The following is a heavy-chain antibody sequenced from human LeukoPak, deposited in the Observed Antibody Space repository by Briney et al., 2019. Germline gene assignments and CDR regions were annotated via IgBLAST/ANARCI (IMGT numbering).Heavy chain of an antibody. V-gene: IGHV4-59*08. CDR1: GGSISSYY. CDR3: ARLQRAAGIAVAGSLDY. D-gene: IGHD6-19*01. Sequence: SETLSLTCTVSGGSISSYYWSWIRQPPGKGLEWIGYIYYSGSTNYNPSLKSRVTISVDTSKSQFSLKLSSVTAADTAVYYCARLQRAAGIAVAGSLDYWGQGTLVTVSS. J-gene: IGHJ4*02. CDR2: IYYSGST.